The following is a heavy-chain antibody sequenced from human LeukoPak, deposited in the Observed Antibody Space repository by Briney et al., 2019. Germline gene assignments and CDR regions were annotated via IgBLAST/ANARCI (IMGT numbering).Heavy chain of an antibody. V-gene: IGHV4-59*08. J-gene: IGHJ5*02. CDR1: GGSISSYY. CDR3: ASFSWGSGTYIQEGIWSWFDP. Sequence: SETLSLTCTVSGGSISSYYWSWVRQPPGKGLEWIGYISHSGSTNYNSSLKSRVTISVDTSKNQFSLKLRSVTAADTAVYYCASFSWGSGTYIQEGIWSWFDPWGQGTLVTVSS. CDR2: ISHSGST. D-gene: IGHD3-10*01.